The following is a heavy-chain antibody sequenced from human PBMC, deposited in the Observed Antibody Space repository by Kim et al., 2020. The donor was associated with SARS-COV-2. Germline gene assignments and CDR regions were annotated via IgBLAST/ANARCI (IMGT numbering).Heavy chain of an antibody. Sequence: SETLSLTCTVSGGSISSGGYYWSWIRQHPGKGLEWIGYIYYSGSTYYNPSLKSRVTISVDTSKNQFSLKLSSVTAADTAVYYCARGSSGWYLGAFDIWGQGTMVTVSS. CDR3: ARGSSGWYLGAFDI. J-gene: IGHJ3*02. V-gene: IGHV4-31*03. CDR2: IYYSGST. D-gene: IGHD6-19*01. CDR1: GGSISSGGYY.